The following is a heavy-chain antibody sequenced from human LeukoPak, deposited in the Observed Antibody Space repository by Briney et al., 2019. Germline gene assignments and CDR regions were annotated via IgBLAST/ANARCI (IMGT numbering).Heavy chain of an antibody. CDR3: ARHVVAVGFDY. J-gene: IGHJ4*02. CDR2: ITSSSSYI. CDR1: GFTFSTYT. Sequence: GGSLRLSCAVSGFTFSTYTMNWVRQAPGKGLEWVSSITSSSSYIYYADSVKGRFTISRDNAKNSLFLQMNSLRVEDTAVYYCARHVVAVGFDYWGQGTLVTVSS. V-gene: IGHV3-21*01. D-gene: IGHD3-22*01.